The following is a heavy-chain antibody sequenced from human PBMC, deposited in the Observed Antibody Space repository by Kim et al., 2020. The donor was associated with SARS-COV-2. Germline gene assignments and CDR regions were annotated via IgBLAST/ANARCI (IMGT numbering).Heavy chain of an antibody. V-gene: IGHV3-66*04. J-gene: IGHJ5*02. CDR3: ARHDWFDP. CDR2: T. Sequence: TSYADSGKGRFTISRDSSKNTLYLKMNSLRVEDTAVYYWARHDWFDPWGQGTLVTVSS.